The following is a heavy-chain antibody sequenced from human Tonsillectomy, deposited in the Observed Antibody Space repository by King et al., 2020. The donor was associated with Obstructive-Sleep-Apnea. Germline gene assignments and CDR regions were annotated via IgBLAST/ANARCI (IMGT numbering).Heavy chain of an antibody. J-gene: IGHJ4*02. Sequence: VQLVESGGGVVQPGRSLRLSCAASGFTFSSYAMHLVRQAPGKGLEWVAVISYDGSNKYYTDYLKGRFTISRDNSKNTLYLQMNSLRAEDTAVYYCARPPRIAAASYYYFDYWGQGTLVTVSS. V-gene: IGHV3-30-3*01. CDR3: ARPPRIAAASYYYFDY. CDR2: ISYDGSNK. D-gene: IGHD6-13*01. CDR1: GFTFSSYA.